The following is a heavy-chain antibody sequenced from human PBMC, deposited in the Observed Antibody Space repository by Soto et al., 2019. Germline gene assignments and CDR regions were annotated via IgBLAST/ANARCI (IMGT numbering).Heavy chain of an antibody. V-gene: IGHV3-53*01. Sequence: PGGSLRLSCASSGFALSSNYIIWHRQAPRKGLEWVSVICRGGSTYYADSVKGRFTISSDNSKNTLYLQMNSLRAEDTAVYYWPRKGLVDDNWWGQRT. CDR2: ICRGGST. CDR3: PRKGLVDDNW. CDR1: GFALSSNY. J-gene: IGHJ4*02. D-gene: IGHD1-1*01.